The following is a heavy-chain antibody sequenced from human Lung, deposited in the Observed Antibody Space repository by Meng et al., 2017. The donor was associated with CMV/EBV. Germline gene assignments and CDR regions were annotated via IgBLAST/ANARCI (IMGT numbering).Heavy chain of an antibody. CDR2: IYHSGST. CDR1: GYSISRVYY. J-gene: IGHJ4*02. Sequence: SETRSLTCTVAGYSISRVYYWGWVRQPPGKGLEWIGSIYHSGSTYYNPSLKSRVTMSVDTSKNQFSLKLSSVTAAATAVYYCARARLDYWGQGTLVTVSS. D-gene: IGHD2-21*01. CDR3: ARARLDY. V-gene: IGHV4-38-2*02.